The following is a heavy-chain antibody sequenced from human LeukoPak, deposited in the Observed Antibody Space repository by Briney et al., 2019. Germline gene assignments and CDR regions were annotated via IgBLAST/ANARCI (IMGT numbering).Heavy chain of an antibody. CDR2: IYQSGST. Sequence: SETLSLTCAVSGYSISSGYYWGWIRQPPGKGLECIGIIYQSGSTFYNPSLKTRVTISVDTSKNQFSLTLSSVTAADTAVYYCARIFGSGNENYFYYMDVWGKGTTVTVSS. D-gene: IGHD3-10*01. J-gene: IGHJ6*03. CDR3: ARIFGSGNENYFYYMDV. V-gene: IGHV4-38-2*01. CDR1: GYSISSGYY.